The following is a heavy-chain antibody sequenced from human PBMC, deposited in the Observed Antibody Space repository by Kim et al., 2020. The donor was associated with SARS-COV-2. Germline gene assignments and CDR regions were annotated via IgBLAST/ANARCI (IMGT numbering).Heavy chain of an antibody. CDR1: GGSFSGYY. CDR3: ASSRFIAVAGTPGWFDP. CDR2: INHSGST. Sequence: SETLSLTCAVYGGSFSGYYWSWIRQPPGKGLEWIGEINHSGSTNYNPSLKSRVTISVDTSKNQFSLKLSSVTAADTAVYYCASSRFIAVAGTPGWFDPWGQGTLVTVSS. V-gene: IGHV4-34*01. J-gene: IGHJ5*02. D-gene: IGHD6-19*01.